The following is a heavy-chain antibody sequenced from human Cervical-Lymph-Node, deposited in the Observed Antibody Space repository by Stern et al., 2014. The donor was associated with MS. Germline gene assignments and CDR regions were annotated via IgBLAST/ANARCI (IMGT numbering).Heavy chain of an antibody. V-gene: IGHV5-51*01. CDR1: GCDFNTYW. CDR2: IYPRDSDT. CDR3: ARWGDGDASLDS. D-gene: IGHD4-17*01. Sequence: VQLVESGAEVKKPGDSLRISCTGSGCDFNTYWIAWVRQMPGKGLEWMGMIYPRDSDTRYSPSFQGQVTISADKSIRTAYLQWRSLKASDTALYFCARWGDGDASLDSWGQGALVTVSS. J-gene: IGHJ4*02.